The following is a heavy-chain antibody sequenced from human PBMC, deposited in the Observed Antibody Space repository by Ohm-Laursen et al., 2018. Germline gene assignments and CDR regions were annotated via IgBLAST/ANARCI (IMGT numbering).Heavy chain of an antibody. Sequence: SLRLSCAASGFTFRTYGMHWVRQAPGKGLEWVALIRSDESHKYYADSVKGRLTISRDNSKNTLYLQMNSLRVEDTAVYYCARDLAKDRYFDYWGQGTLVTVSS. CDR2: IRSDESHK. CDR1: GFTFRTYG. J-gene: IGHJ4*02. CDR3: ARDLAKDRYFDY. V-gene: IGHV3-33*01.